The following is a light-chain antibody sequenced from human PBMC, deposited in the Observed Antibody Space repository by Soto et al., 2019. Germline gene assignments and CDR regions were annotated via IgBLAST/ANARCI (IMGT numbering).Light chain of an antibody. J-gene: IGKJ5*01. Sequence: DIQVTQTPSSLSASVGDRVTITCRASHGIINWLAWYLQKSANAPNALIYSASSLQSGVPSRFSGSGSGTDFTLTISSLQPEDFATYYCQQYNSFPLTFGQGRLLEIK. CDR1: HGIINW. CDR3: QQYNSFPLT. V-gene: IGKV1D-16*01. CDR2: SAS.